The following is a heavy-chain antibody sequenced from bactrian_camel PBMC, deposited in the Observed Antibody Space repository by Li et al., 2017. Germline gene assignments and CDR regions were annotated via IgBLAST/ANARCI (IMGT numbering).Heavy chain of an antibody. J-gene: IGHJ4*01. CDR1: RSSRC. D-gene: IGHD6*01. Sequence: VQLVESGEGAVQVGGSLRSSCAASRSSRCMAWFRQGPGQEREGVAGLDSSGTTTYTDSVKGRFTISRDSAKNTLYLQMNSLKPEDTGMYTCAARVDLFCSVARTGWPTHWGQGTQVTVS. V-gene: IGHV3S53*01. CDR3: AARVDLFCSVARTGWPTH. CDR2: LDSSGTT.